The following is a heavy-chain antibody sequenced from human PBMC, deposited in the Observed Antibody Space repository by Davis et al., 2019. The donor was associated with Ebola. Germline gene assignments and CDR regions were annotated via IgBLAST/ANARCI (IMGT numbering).Heavy chain of an antibody. CDR1: GFTFSNYG. V-gene: IGHV3-30*03. D-gene: IGHD3-10*01. CDR2: ISFDGTNK. Sequence: PGGSLRLSCAGSGFTFSNYGIHWVRQAPGKGLEWVASISFDGTNKYYVDSVKGRFTISRDKSKNTLYLQMNSLRGADTGLYYCSGELGVGGAFYVWGQGTMVTVSS. J-gene: IGHJ3*01. CDR3: SGELGVGGAFYV.